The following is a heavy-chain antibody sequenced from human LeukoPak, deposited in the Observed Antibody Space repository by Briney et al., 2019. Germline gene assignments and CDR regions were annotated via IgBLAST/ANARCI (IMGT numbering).Heavy chain of an antibody. Sequence: PGGSLRLSCAASGFTFSSYSMNWVRQAPGKGLEWVSSISSSSSYIYYADSVKGRFTISRDNAKNSLYLQMNSLRAEDTAVYYCAREVITMVRGVIHNWFDPWGQGTLVTVSS. V-gene: IGHV3-21*01. CDR3: AREVITMVRGVIHNWFDP. CDR2: ISSSSSYI. CDR1: GFTFSSYS. D-gene: IGHD3-10*01. J-gene: IGHJ5*02.